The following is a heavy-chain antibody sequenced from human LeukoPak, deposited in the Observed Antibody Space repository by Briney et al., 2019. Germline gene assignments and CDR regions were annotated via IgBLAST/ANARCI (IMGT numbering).Heavy chain of an antibody. CDR1: GGSISSSSYY. V-gene: IGHV4-39*07. Sequence: SETLSLTCTVSGGSISSSSYYWGWIRQPPGKGLEWIGSIYYSGSTYYNPSLKSRVTISVDTSKNQFSLKLSSVTAADTAVYYCASDWSGIAVARVREPFDYWGQGTLVTVSS. CDR2: IYYSGST. J-gene: IGHJ4*02. D-gene: IGHD6-19*01. CDR3: ASDWSGIAVARVREPFDY.